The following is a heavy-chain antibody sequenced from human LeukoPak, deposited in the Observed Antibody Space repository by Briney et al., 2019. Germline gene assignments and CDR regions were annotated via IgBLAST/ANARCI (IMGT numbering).Heavy chain of an antibody. CDR1: GFTFTNYA. CDR3: AKSRARRDGSSGSIDY. V-gene: IGHV3-23*01. D-gene: IGHD3-22*01. J-gene: IGHJ4*02. Sequence: GSLRLSCVASGFTFTNYAMSRVRQAPGKGLEWVSAISGSGGDTYYADSVKGRLTISRDNSKNTLYLQMNSLRADDTAVYYCAKSRARRDGSSGSIDYWGQGTLVTVSS. CDR2: ISGSGGDT.